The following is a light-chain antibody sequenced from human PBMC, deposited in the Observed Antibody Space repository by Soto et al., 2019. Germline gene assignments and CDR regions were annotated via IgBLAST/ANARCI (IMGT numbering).Light chain of an antibody. Sequence: DIEITQSPSTLSGSVGDRVTITCRASQTISSWLAWYQQTPGKAPKILIYKASTLKSGVPSRSRGSGSGTEFTLTISRLQPDDFETYYCQQYYRYPPAFGPGTKVDIK. V-gene: IGKV1-5*03. CDR3: QQYYRYPPA. CDR1: QTISSW. CDR2: KAS. J-gene: IGKJ3*01.